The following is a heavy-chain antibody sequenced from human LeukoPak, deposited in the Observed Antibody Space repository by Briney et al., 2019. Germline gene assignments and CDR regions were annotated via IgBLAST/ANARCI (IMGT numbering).Heavy chain of an antibody. CDR1: GFTFSSYW. CDR3: AKSLFAYSYGFDY. CDR2: ISSSGDST. J-gene: IGHJ4*02. D-gene: IGHD5-18*01. Sequence: GGSLRLSCAASGFTFSSYWMHWVRQAPGKGLEWVSAISSSGDSTYYADSVKGRFTISRDNSKNTLYLQMNSLRAEDTAVYYCAKSLFAYSYGFDYWGQGTLVTVSS. V-gene: IGHV3-23*01.